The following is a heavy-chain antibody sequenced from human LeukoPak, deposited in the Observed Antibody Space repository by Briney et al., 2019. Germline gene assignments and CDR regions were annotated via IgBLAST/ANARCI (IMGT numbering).Heavy chain of an antibody. J-gene: IGHJ2*01. CDR1: GGSIRSYS. Sequence: SETLSLTCLASGGSIRSYSWSWIRQPPGKGLEWNGYIYYTGSTNYNPSLKSRVTMSVDTSKNQFSLKLSSVTVADTAVYYCARVTTDYGDANYFDLWGRGTLVTVSS. CDR3: ARVTTDYGDANYFDL. CDR2: IYYTGST. D-gene: IGHD4-17*01. V-gene: IGHV4-59*01.